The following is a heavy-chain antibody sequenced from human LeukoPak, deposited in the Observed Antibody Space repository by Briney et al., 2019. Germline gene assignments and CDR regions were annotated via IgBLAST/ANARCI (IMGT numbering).Heavy chain of an antibody. CDR1: GFTFSSYA. J-gene: IGHJ4*02. V-gene: IGHV3-7*01. CDR2: IKQDGSEK. CDR3: AREWGPYSSSWPNFDY. Sequence: GGSLRLSCAASGFTFSSYAMSWVRQAPGKGLEWVTNIKQDGSEKYYVDSVKGRFTISRDNAKNSLYLQMNSLRAEDTAVYYCAREWGPYSSSWPNFDYWGQGTLVTVSS. D-gene: IGHD6-13*01.